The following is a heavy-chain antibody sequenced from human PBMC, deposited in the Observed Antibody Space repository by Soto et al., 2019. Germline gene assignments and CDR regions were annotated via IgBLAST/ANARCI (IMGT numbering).Heavy chain of an antibody. J-gene: IGHJ4*02. Sequence: EVQMLESGGGLVRPGGSLRLSCAASGFTFSNFAMSWVRQAPGWGLEWVSSITSSSDRTYYAASVKGRFIISRDNSKNTFFLQMNSLRAEDTAVYYCAEGGFYDGFDYWGQGTLVTVSS. D-gene: IGHD5-12*01. CDR2: ITSSSDRT. CDR3: AEGGFYDGFDY. CDR1: GFTFSNFA. V-gene: IGHV3-23*01.